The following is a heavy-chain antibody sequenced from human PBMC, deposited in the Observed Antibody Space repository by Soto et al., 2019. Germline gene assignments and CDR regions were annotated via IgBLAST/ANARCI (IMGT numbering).Heavy chain of an antibody. CDR3: AKGLRSGSYFQH. CDR1: GFTFSSYA. CDR2: ISGSGGST. V-gene: IGHV3-23*01. D-gene: IGHD6-19*01. J-gene: IGHJ1*01. Sequence: EVQLLESGGGLVQPGGSLRLSCAASGFTFSSYAMSWVRQAPGKGLEWVSAISGSGGSTYYADSVKGRFTISRDNSKNTLYLQRNSLRAEDTAVYYCAKGLRSGSYFQHWGQGTLVTVSS.